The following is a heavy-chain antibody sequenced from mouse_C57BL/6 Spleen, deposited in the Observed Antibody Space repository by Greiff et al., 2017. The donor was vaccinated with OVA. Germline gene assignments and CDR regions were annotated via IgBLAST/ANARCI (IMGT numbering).Heavy chain of an antibody. V-gene: IGHV1-54*01. CDR3: GRTELGRAFAD. D-gene: IGHD4-1*01. J-gene: IGHJ3*01. CDR2: INPGSGGT. Sequence: QVQLQQSGAELVRPGTSVKVSCKASGYAFTNYLIEWVKQRPGQGLEWIGVINPGSGGTNYNEKFKGKATLTADKSSSTAYMQLSSLTSEDSAVYVCGRTELGRAFADRGHGTLVTVSA. CDR1: GYAFTNYL.